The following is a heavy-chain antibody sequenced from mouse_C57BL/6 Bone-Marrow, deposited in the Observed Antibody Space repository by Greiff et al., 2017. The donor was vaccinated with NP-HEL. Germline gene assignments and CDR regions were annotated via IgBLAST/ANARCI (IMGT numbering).Heavy chain of an antibody. Sequence: EVQVVESEGGLVQPGSSMKLSCTASGFTFSDYYMAWVRQVPEKGLEWVANINYDGSSTYYLDSLKSRFIISRDNAKNILYLQMSSLKSEDTATYYCARVDYDSLTMDYWGQGTSVTVSS. CDR2: INYDGSST. V-gene: IGHV5-16*01. D-gene: IGHD2-4*01. CDR1: GFTFSDYY. J-gene: IGHJ4*01. CDR3: ARVDYDSLTMDY.